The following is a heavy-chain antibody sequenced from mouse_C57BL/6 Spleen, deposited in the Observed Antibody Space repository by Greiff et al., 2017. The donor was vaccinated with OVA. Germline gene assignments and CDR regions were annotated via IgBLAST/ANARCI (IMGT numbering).Heavy chain of an antibody. CDR1: GFNIKNTY. J-gene: IGHJ2*01. Sequence: EVQLQQSVAELVRPGASVKLSCTASGFNIKNTYMHWVKQRPEQGLEWIGRIDPANGNTKYAPKFQGKATITADTSSNTAYLQLSSLTSEDTAIYYCARAFYYGSSYRYYFDYWGQGTTLTVSS. CDR3: ARAFYYGSSYRYYFDY. CDR2: IDPANGNT. V-gene: IGHV14-3*01. D-gene: IGHD1-1*01.